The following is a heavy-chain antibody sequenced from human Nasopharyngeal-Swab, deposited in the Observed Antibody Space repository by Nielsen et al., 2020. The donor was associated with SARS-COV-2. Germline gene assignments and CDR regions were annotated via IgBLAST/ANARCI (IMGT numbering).Heavy chain of an antibody. CDR1: GYTFTSYA. CDR3: AISSDYYMALYYYYGMDV. J-gene: IGHJ6*02. CDR2: INAGNGNT. D-gene: IGHD3-22*01. Sequence: ASVKVSCKASGYTFTSYAMHWVRQAPGQRLEWMGWINAGNGNTKYSQKFQGRVTITRDTSASTAYMELSSLRSEDTAVYYCAISSDYYMALYYYYGMDVWGQGTTVTVSS. V-gene: IGHV1-3*01.